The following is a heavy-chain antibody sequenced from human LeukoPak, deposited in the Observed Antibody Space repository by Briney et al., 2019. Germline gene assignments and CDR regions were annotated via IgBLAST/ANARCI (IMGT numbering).Heavy chain of an antibody. CDR3: ARRDYYDSSGYYFPFDY. J-gene: IGHJ4*02. V-gene: IGHV4-38-2*02. D-gene: IGHD3-22*01. CDR2: FYDSGNT. CDR1: GYSISSGYY. Sequence: PSETLSLTCTVSGYSISSGYYWGWIRQPPGKGLEWIGSFYDSGNTYYNPSLKSRVTISVDTSKNQFSLKLSSVTAADTAVYYCARRDYYDSSGYYFPFDYWGQGTLVTVSS.